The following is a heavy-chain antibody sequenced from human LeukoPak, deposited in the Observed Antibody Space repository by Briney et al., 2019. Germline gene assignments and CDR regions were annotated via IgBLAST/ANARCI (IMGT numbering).Heavy chain of an antibody. V-gene: IGHV3-30*01. CDR2: ISYDGSNK. J-gene: IGHJ6*04. CDR1: GFTFSSYA. CDR3: ARAYYDFWSGYQMDV. D-gene: IGHD3-3*01. Sequence: GGSLRLSCAASGFTFSSYAMHWVRQAPGKGLEWVAVISYDGSNKYYADSVKGRFTIYRDNSKSTLYLQMNSLRAEDTAVYYCARAYYDFWSGYQMDVWGKGTTVTVSS.